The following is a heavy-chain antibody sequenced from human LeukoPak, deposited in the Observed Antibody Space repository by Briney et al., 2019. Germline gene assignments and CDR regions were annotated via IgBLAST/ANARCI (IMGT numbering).Heavy chain of an antibody. D-gene: IGHD6-13*01. V-gene: IGHV3-30*03. Sequence: GGSLRLSCAASGFTFSSYVMHWVRQAPGKGLEWVAVISYAGNNEYYADSVKGRFTISRDNSENTLYLQMNSLRAEDTALYYCASDGIAVDRGIGYFDYWGQGTLVTVSS. CDR1: GFTFSSYV. CDR2: ISYAGNNE. J-gene: IGHJ4*02. CDR3: ASDGIAVDRGIGYFDY.